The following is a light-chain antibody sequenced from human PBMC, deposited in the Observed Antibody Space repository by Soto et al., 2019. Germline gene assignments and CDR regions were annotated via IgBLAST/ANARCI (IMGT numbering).Light chain of an antibody. CDR2: GAS. CDR1: QSVSSN. J-gene: IGKJ2*01. V-gene: IGKV3-15*01. Sequence: EIVMTQSPATLSVSPGERATLSCRASQSVSSNLAWYQQKPGQAPRLLIYGASTRATGIPVRFSGSGSGTEFTLTINSLQSEDFVVYYCQHYNPWPGFGQGTKLEIK. CDR3: QHYNPWPG.